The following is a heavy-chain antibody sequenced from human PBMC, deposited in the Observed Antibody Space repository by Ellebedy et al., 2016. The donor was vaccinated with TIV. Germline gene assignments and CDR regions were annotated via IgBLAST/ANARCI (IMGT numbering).Heavy chain of an antibody. CDR3: ARVPEWDCSSTRCYGNYGMDV. D-gene: IGHD2-2*01. V-gene: IGHV1-69*13. J-gene: IGHJ6*02. CDR2: IITILGTA. CDR1: GGTFSTYA. Sequence: SVKVSXXASGGTFSTYAISWVRQAPGQGLEWMGGIITILGTANYAQKFQGRVTITADESTSTAYMELSSLRSEDTAVYYCARVPEWDCSSTRCYGNYGMDVWGQGTTVTVSS.